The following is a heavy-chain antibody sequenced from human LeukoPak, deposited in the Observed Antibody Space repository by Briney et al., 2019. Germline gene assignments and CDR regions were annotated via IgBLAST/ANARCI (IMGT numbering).Heavy chain of an antibody. D-gene: IGHD3-16*01. CDR2: IYYSGST. Sequence: SETLSLTCTVSGGSIKTINAYYWHWIRQPPGKGLEWIGSIYYSGSTYYNPSLKSRVTISVDTSKNQFSLKLSSVTAADTAVYYCARHGYDYVWGSVNYWGQGTLVTVSS. CDR1: GGSIKTINAYY. V-gene: IGHV4-39*01. CDR3: ARHGYDYVWGSVNY. J-gene: IGHJ4*02.